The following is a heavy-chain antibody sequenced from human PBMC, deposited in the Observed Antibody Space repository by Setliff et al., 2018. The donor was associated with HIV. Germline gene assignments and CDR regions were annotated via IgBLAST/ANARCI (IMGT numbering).Heavy chain of an antibody. D-gene: IGHD4-17*01. CDR3: ARSTTAD. J-gene: IGHJ4*02. CDR1: GYTFPDYY. CDR2: IDPNTGGT. V-gene: IGHV1-2*02. Sequence: ASVKVSCQASGYTFPDYYIHWVRQAPGQGLEWMGWIDPNTGGTNYAEKFQGRVTMTRDTSISTAYMELSWLTSDDTAVYYCARSTTADWGQGTMVTVSS.